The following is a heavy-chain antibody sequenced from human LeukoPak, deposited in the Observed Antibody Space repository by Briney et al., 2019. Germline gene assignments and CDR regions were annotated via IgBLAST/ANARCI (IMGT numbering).Heavy chain of an antibody. D-gene: IGHD6-13*01. J-gene: IGHJ3*02. Sequence: LGGSLRLSCAASGFTFSSYGMHWVRQAPGKGLEWVAFIRYDGSNKYYADSVKGRFTISRDNSKNTLYLQMNSLRAEDTAVYYCATEISGYSSSWYEEDDAFDIWGQGTMVTVSS. CDR1: GFTFSSYG. CDR3: ATEISGYSSSWYEEDDAFDI. CDR2: IRYDGSNK. V-gene: IGHV3-30*02.